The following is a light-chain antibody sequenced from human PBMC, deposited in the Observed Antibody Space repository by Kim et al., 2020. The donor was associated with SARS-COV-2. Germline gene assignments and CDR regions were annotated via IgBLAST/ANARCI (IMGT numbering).Light chain of an antibody. J-gene: IGKJ2*01. V-gene: IGKV3-20*01. CDR1: QSVSNY. CDR2: GAY. CDR3: QHHGISPPYT. Sequence: SPGESASLSCKASQSVSNYVAWYQMKPGQAPRVIIFGAYMRASGIPARFSGSGSGTDFTLSIARLEPEDSAVYYCQHHGISPPYTFGPGTKLEI.